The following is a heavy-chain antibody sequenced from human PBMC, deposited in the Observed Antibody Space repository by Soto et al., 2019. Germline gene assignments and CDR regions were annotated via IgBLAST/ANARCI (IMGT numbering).Heavy chain of an antibody. V-gene: IGHV4-31*03. D-gene: IGHD3-10*01. CDR1: GGSISSGGYY. CDR2: IYYSGST. CDR3: AGHNYGSERDFFDY. Sequence: SETLSLTCTVSGGSISSGGYYWSWIRQHPGKGLEWIGYIYYSGSTYYNPSLKSRVTISVDTSKNQFSLKLNSMTAADTAVYYFAGHNYGSERDFFDYWGRRSLVTVSS. J-gene: IGHJ4*02.